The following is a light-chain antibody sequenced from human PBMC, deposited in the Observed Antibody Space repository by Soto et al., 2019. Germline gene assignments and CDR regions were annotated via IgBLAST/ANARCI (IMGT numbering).Light chain of an antibody. CDR2: RND. V-gene: IGLV1-47*01. J-gene: IGLJ1*01. CDR3: AAWDANLGAC. Sequence: QSVLTQPPSASGTPGQTVTISCSGANSNIGTNYVYWYQQLPGTAPRLLIFRNDQRPSGVPDRFSGSKSDTSASLAITGLRAEDEADYYCAAWDANLGACFGTGTKVTVL. CDR1: NSNIGTNY.